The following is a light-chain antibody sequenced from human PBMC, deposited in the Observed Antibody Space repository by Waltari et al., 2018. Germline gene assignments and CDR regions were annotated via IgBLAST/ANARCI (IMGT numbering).Light chain of an antibody. CDR1: QGINNG. J-gene: IGKJ4*01. CDR2: NAS. CDR3: LQHNSYPLT. V-gene: IGKV1-9*01. Sequence: DIQVTQSPSILSASAGDSVTITCRASQGINNGLMWYRQKPGKAPNLLIYNASSLQSGVPSRFGGSGSGTEFSLTITSLQPEDFATYYCLQHNSYPLTFGEGTKVEIK.